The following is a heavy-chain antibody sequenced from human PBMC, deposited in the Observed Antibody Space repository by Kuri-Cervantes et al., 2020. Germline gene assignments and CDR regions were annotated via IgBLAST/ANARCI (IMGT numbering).Heavy chain of an antibody. Sequence: SETLSLTCAVNGGSFSGYSWTWIRQPPGKGLEWIGEINHRGSTNYNPSLKSRVTISVDTSKNQFSLKLSFLTAADTAVFYCARVYKASDYVDVWGQGTTVTVSS. J-gene: IGHJ6*02. CDR3: ARVYKASDYVDV. V-gene: IGHV4-34*01. D-gene: IGHD3-16*01. CDR1: GGSFSGYS. CDR2: INHRGST.